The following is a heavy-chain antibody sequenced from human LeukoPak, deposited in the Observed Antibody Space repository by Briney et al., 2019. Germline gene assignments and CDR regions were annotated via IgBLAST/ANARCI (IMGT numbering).Heavy chain of an antibody. CDR2: ISGSGGST. D-gene: IGHD3-22*01. J-gene: IGHJ5*02. CDR1: GFTVSSNY. CDR3: AKDRLTLYYYDSSGYYFSS. Sequence: GGSLRLSCAASGFTVSSNYMSWVRQAPGKGLEWVSAISGSGGSTYYADSVKGRFTISRDNSKNTLYLQMNSLRAEDTAVYYCAKDRLTLYYYDSSGYYFSSWGQGTLVTVSS. V-gene: IGHV3-23*01.